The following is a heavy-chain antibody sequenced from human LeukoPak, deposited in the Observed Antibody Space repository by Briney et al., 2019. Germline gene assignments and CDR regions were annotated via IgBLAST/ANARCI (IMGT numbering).Heavy chain of an antibody. CDR2: IKWNGGST. D-gene: IGHD3-9*01. J-gene: IGHJ3*02. CDR1: GFTFDDYG. Sequence: GGSLRLSCAASGFTFDDYGMSWVRQAPGKGLEWVSNIKWNGGSTGYADSVKGRFTISRDNAKNSLYLQMNSLRAEDTAVYYCARNYPLLRYFDWSEVRHDAFDIWGQGTMVTVSS. CDR3: ARNYPLLRYFDWSEVRHDAFDI. V-gene: IGHV3-20*04.